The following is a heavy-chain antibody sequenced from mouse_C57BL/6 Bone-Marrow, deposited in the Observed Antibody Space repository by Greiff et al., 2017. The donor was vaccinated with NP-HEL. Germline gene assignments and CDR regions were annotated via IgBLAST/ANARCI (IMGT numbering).Heavy chain of an antibody. V-gene: IGHV5-17*01. CDR3: ARLGFDY. CDR1: GFTFSDYG. J-gene: IGHJ2*01. CDR2: ISSGSSTN. Sequence: EVKLMESGGGLVKPGGSLKLSCAASGFTFSDYGMHWVRQAPEKGLEWVAYISSGSSTNYYADTVKGRFTISRDNAKNTLFLQMTSLRSEDTAMYYCARLGFDYWGQGTTLTVSS.